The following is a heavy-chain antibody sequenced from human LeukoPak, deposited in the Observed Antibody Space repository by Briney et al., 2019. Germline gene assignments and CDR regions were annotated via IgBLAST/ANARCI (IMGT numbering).Heavy chain of an antibody. CDR2: IYYSGST. CDR1: GGSISSYY. D-gene: IGHD2-15*01. J-gene: IGHJ5*02. Sequence: SETLSLTCTVSGGSISSYYWSWIRQPPGKGLEWIGCIYYSGSTNYNPSLKSRVTISVDTSKNQFSLRLSSVTAADTAVYYCARVLVAADTADNWFDPWGQGTLVTVSS. CDR3: ARVLVAADTADNWFDP. V-gene: IGHV4-59*01.